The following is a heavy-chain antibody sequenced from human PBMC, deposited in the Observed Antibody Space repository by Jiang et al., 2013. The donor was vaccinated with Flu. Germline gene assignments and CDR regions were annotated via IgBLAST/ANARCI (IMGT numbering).Heavy chain of an antibody. V-gene: IGHV1-3*01. CDR3: VRSGYSSGYVGYFDY. Sequence: SGAEVKKPGTSVTVSCQASGYTFTYYLIHWVRQAPGQRLEWMGWINAGTDYTGYSEKFQGRVTFTRDTSASAAYMELSSLRSEDTAVYYCVRSGYSSGYVGYFDYWGQGTLVTVSS. CDR1: GYTFTYYL. J-gene: IGHJ4*02. D-gene: IGHD5-18*01. CDR2: INAGTDYT.